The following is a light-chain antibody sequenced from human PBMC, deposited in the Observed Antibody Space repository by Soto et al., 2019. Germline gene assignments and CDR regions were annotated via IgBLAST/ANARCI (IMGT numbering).Light chain of an antibody. CDR3: QQYNNWPS. CDR1: QTVSRN. Sequence: GMTQSASTLSVSPGERATLSCRASQTVSRNLAWYQQRPGQAPRLLIYDISNRAAGVPARFSGSGSETEFTLTIRSLQSEDFAVYFCQQYNNWPSFGQRTRLENK. V-gene: IGKV3-15*01. CDR2: DIS. J-gene: IGKJ5*01.